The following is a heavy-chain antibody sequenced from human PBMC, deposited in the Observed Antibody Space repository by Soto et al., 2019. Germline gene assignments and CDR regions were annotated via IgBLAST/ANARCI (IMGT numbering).Heavy chain of an antibody. V-gene: IGHV4-31*03. Sequence: QVQLQESGPGLVKPSQTLSLTCTVSGGSISSGGYYWSWIRQHPGKGLEWIGYIYYSGSTYYNPSLKHRVTISVETSKHQFSLKLSSVTAADTAVYYCACSGYSSSDFDYWGQGTLVTVSS. J-gene: IGHJ4*02. D-gene: IGHD6-13*01. CDR2: IYYSGST. CDR3: ACSGYSSSDFDY. CDR1: GGSISSGGYY.